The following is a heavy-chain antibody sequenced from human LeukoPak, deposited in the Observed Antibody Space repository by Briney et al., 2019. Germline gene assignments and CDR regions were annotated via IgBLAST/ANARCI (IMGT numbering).Heavy chain of an antibody. J-gene: IGHJ4*02. CDR1: GYTFTGYY. V-gene: IGHV1-2*02. CDR3: AREEGGIISLIGY. D-gene: IGHD1-14*01. Sequence: ASVKVSCKASGYTFTGYYMHWVRQAPGQGLEWMGWINPNSGGTNYAQKFQGRVTMTRDTSISTAYMELGRLRSDDTAVYYCAREEGGIISLIGYWGQGTLVTVSS. CDR2: INPNSGGT.